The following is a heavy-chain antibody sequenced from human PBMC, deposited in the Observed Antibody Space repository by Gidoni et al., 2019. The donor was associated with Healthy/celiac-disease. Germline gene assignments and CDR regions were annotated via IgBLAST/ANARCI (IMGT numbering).Heavy chain of an antibody. D-gene: IGHD2-2*01. J-gene: IGHJ6*02. Sequence: QVQLVQSGAEVKKPGASVKVSCKASGYTFTRYAIHWVRQATGQGLEWMGWMNPNSGNTGYAQKFQGRVTMTRNTSISTAYMELSSLRSEDTAVYYCARGTPCSSTSCYGGGYYYYGMDVWGQGTTVTVSS. CDR1: GYTFTRYA. CDR3: ARGTPCSSTSCYGGGYYYYGMDV. CDR2: MNPNSGNT. V-gene: IGHV1-8*01.